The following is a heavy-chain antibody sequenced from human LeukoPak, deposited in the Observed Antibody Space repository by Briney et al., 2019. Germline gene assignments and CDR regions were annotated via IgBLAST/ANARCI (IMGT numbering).Heavy chain of an antibody. CDR3: ARDPGYSSSWYPSDYYYYYMDV. Sequence: ASVKVSCKAPGYTFTSYYMHWVRQAPGQGLEWMGIINPSGGSTSYAQKFQGRVTMTRDMSTSTVYMELSSLRSEDTAVYYCARDPGYSSSWYPSDYYYYYMDVWGKGTTVTVSS. CDR2: INPSGGST. D-gene: IGHD6-13*01. CDR1: GYTFTSYY. V-gene: IGHV1-46*01. J-gene: IGHJ6*03.